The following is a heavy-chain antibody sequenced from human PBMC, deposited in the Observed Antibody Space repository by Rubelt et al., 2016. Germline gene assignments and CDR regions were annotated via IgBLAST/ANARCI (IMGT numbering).Heavy chain of an antibody. CDR3: AKDLGDGYSFDY. V-gene: IGHV3-33*06. J-gene: IGHJ4*02. CDR2: IWYDGSNK. CDR1: GFTFSSYG. D-gene: IGHD5-24*01. Sequence: GGGVVQPGRSLRLSCAASGFTFSSYGMHWVRQAPGKGLEWVAVIWYDGSNKYYADSVKGRFTISRDNSKNTLYLQMNSLRAEDTAVYYCAKDLGDGYSFDYWGQGTLVTVSS.